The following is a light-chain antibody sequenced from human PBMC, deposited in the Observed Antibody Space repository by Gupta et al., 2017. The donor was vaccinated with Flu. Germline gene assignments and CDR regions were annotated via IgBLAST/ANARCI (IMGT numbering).Light chain of an antibody. V-gene: IGKV3-15*01. CDR1: QSISSN. CDR2: GAG. CDR3: QQYNNWPSLT. J-gene: IGKJ1*01. Sequence: ATPGVPAAESGRFTCSARQSISSNLGWYQQKQGQAPRLLIYGAGTRATASAARLSGSGAGREVTLTNSSRQAEDFAGYYCQQYNNWPSLTFGQGTKVEIK.